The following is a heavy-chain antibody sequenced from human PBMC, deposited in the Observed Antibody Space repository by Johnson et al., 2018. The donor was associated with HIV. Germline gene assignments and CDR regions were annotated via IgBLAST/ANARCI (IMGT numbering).Heavy chain of an antibody. J-gene: IGHJ3*02. CDR3: AKEGRDAFDI. V-gene: IGHV3-43D*04. CDR2: ISWDGGST. Sequence: VQLVESGGGVVQPGRSLRLSCAASGFTFSSYAMHCVRQAPGKGLEWVSFISWDGGSTYYADSVKGRFTISRDNSKNSLYLQMNSLRAEDSALYYCAKEGRDAFDIWGQGTTVTVSS. D-gene: IGHD3-10*01. CDR1: GFTFSSYA.